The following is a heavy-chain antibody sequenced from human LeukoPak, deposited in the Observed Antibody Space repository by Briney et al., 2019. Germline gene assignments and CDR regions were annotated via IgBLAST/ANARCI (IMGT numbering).Heavy chain of an antibody. J-gene: IGHJ3*02. CDR1: GGSISSYH. V-gene: IGHV4-59*01. CDR3: ASTYGGNSVGAFDI. D-gene: IGHD4-23*01. Sequence: SETLSLTCTVSGGSISSYHWSWIRQPPGKGLEWIGYIYYSGSTNYNPSLKSRVTISVDTSKNQFSLKLSSVTAADTAVYYCASTYGGNSVGAFDIWGQGTMVTVSS. CDR2: IYYSGST.